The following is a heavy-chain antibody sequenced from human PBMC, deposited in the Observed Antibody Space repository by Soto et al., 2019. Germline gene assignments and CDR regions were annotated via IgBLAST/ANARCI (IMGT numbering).Heavy chain of an antibody. CDR1: GFTFSSYS. J-gene: IGHJ6*03. D-gene: IGHD2-2*02. Sequence: PGGSLRLSCAASGFTFSSYSMNWVRQAPGKGLEWVSYISVSSSTIYYADSVKGRFTISRDNAKNSLYLQMNSLRAEDTAVYYCARRTRHCSSTSCYSSYYYVGVWGKGTTVTVSS. V-gene: IGHV3-48*04. CDR3: ARRTRHCSSTSCYSSYYYVGV. CDR2: ISVSSSTI.